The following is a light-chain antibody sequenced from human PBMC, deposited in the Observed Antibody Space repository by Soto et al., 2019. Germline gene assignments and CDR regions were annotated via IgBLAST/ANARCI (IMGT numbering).Light chain of an antibody. J-gene: IGKJ2*01. CDR1: QGISSY. V-gene: IGKV1-8*01. Sequence: AIRMTQSPSSLSASTGDRVTITCRASQGISSYLAWYQQKPGKAPKLLIYAASTLQSGVPSRFSVSGYETDFTLTISCLQSEDFATYYCQQYYSYPPTFGQGTKLEIK. CDR3: QQYYSYPPT. CDR2: AAS.